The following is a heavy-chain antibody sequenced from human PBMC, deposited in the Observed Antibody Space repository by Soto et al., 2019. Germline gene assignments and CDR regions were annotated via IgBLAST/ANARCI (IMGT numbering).Heavy chain of an antibody. D-gene: IGHD2-15*01. CDR3: AHRYCSGGSCYHPDAFDI. V-gene: IGHV2-5*02. CDR2: IYWDDDK. CDR1: GFSLSTSGVG. J-gene: IGHJ3*02. Sequence: QITLKESGPTLVKPTQTLTLTCTFSGFSLSTSGVGVGWIRQPPGKALEWLALIYWDDDKRYSPSLKSRLTITKDNSKNQVVLTMTNMDPVDTATYYCAHRYCSGGSCYHPDAFDIWGQGTMVTVSS.